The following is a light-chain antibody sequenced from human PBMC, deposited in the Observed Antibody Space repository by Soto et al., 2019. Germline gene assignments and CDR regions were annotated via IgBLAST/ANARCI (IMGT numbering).Light chain of an antibody. CDR1: QSVSSS. V-gene: IGKV3-15*01. CDR2: GTS. CDR3: QQYDNWPWT. J-gene: IGKJ1*01. Sequence: IVMTQSPDTLSVSPGERATLSCRASQSVSSSLAWYQQKSGQAPRLIIYGTSRRATGVPVRFSGSGSGTDFTLTISSLQSEDFGVYFCQQYDNWPWTFGQGTKVDI.